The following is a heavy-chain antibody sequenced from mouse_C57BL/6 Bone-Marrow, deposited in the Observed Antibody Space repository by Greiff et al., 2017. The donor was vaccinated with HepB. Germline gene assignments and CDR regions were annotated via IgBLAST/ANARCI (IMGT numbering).Heavy chain of an antibody. D-gene: IGHD1-1*01. J-gene: IGHJ3*01. Sequence: EVMLVESGGGLVQPGGSLKLSCAASGFTFSDYGMAWVRQAPRKGPEWVAFISNLAYSIYYADTVTGRFTISRENAKNTLYLEMSSLRSEDTAMYYCANVLLSWFAYWGQGTLVTVSA. CDR3: ANVLLSWFAY. V-gene: IGHV5-15*01. CDR1: GFTFSDYG. CDR2: ISNLAYSI.